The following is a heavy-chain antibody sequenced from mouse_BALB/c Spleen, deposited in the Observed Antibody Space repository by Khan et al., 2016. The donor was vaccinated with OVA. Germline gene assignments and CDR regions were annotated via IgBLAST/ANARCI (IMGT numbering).Heavy chain of an antibody. Sequence: QVQLKQSGAELVRPGVSVKISCKGSGYTFTDYAMHWVKQSHAKSLEWIGVISTYYGDADYNPKFKGKATMTVDESSSTAYMELARLTSEDSAIYYCARGSGNSRFAYWGQGTLVTVSA. V-gene: IGHV1S137*01. CDR2: ISTYYGDA. CDR3: ARGSGNSRFAY. CDR1: GYTFTDYA. D-gene: IGHD1-3*01. J-gene: IGHJ3*01.